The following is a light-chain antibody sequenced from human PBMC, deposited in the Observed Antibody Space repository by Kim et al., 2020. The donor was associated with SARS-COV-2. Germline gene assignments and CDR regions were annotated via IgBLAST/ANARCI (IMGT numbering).Light chain of an antibody. V-gene: IGLV4-60*03. CDR3: ETWDSNTRV. Sequence: QPVLTQSSSASASLGSSVKLTCTLSSGHSSYIIAWHQQQPGKAPRYLIKLEGSGSYNKGSGVPDLFSGSSSGADRYLTISNLQSEDEADYYCETWDSNTRVFGGGTQLTVL. CDR2: LEGSGSY. J-gene: IGLJ3*02. CDR1: SGHSSYI.